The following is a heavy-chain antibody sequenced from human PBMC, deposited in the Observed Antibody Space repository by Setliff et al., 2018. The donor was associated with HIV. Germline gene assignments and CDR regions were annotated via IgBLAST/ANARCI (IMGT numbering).Heavy chain of an antibody. Sequence: PSETLSLTCTVSEGYITGYYWTWIRQPPGRGLEWIGYIFYSGTTKFNPSLKSRAAISVDSSNNQFSLKMTSVTAADTAVYYCARDSCDSSGCTNSFDIWGQGTMVTVSS. CDR3: ARDSCDSSGCTNSFDI. J-gene: IGHJ3*02. D-gene: IGHD6-19*01. CDR1: EGYITGYY. CDR2: IFYSGTT. V-gene: IGHV4-59*01.